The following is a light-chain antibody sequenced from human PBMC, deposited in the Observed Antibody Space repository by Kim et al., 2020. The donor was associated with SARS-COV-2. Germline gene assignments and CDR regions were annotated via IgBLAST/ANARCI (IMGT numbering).Light chain of an antibody. J-gene: IGKJ1*01. V-gene: IGKV1-5*01. CDR1: QTIGSW. CDR3: QQYASFSWT. Sequence: ASVGDRVTITCRASQTIGSWLAWYQRKPGEAPKLLIFDATDLESGVPSRFSGSGSGTDFTLTISSLQPDDFVTYYCQQYASFSWTFGHGTKVDIK. CDR2: DAT.